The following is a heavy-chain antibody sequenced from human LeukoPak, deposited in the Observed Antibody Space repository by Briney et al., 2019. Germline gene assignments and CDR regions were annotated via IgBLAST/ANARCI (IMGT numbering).Heavy chain of an antibody. Sequence: SETLSLTCTVSGGSISSGSYYWSWIRQPAGKGLEWIGRIYTSGSTNYNPSLKSRVTISVDTSKNQFSLKLSSVTAADTAVYYCARDQSLIMITFGDERGAFDIWGQGTMVTVSS. D-gene: IGHD3-16*01. CDR3: ARDQSLIMITFGDERGAFDI. CDR1: GGSISSGSYY. V-gene: IGHV4-61*02. J-gene: IGHJ3*02. CDR2: IYTSGST.